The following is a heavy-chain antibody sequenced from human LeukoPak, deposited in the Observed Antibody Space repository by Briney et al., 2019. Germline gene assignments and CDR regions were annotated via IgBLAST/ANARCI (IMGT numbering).Heavy chain of an antibody. CDR2: INPNSGGT. D-gene: IGHD3-10*01. CDR1: GYTFTGYY. CDR3: ARLYYGSGSYYRPALDY. J-gene: IGHJ4*02. V-gene: IGHV1-2*02. Sequence: ASVKVSCKASGYTFTGYYIHWVRQAPGQGLEWMGWINPNSGGTNYAQKFQGRVTMTRDTSISTAYMELSRLRSDDTAVYYCARLYYGSGSYYRPALDYWGQGTLVTVSS.